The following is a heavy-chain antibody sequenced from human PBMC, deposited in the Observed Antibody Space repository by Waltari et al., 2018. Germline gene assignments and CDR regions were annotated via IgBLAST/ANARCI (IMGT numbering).Heavy chain of an antibody. V-gene: IGHV3-15*01. CDR2: IKSKTDGGTT. Sequence: EVQLVESGGGLVKPGGSLRLSCAASGFTVSNAWMSWVRQAPGKGLEWVGRIKSKTDGGTTDYAAPVKGRFTISRDDSKNTLYLQMNSLKTEDTAVYYCTTDPTYYYDSSGYQYFDYWGQGTLVTVSS. J-gene: IGHJ4*02. CDR1: GFTVSNAW. CDR3: TTDPTYYYDSSGYQYFDY. D-gene: IGHD3-22*01.